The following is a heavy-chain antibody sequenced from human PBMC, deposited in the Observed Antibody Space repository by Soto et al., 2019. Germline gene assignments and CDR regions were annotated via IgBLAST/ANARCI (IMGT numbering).Heavy chain of an antibody. V-gene: IGHV4-59*01. CDR3: AREAGLYSGSYYGYFDY. D-gene: IGHD1-26*01. J-gene: IGHJ4*02. CDR1: ADSLSGYY. Sequence: SETLSLTCTVSADSLSGYYWSWIRQAPGKGLQWIGYTHYSGSTNYNPSLKSRVTISVDTSKNQFPLNLNSVTAADTAVYYCAREAGLYSGSYYGYFDYWGQGTLVTVSS. CDR2: THYSGST.